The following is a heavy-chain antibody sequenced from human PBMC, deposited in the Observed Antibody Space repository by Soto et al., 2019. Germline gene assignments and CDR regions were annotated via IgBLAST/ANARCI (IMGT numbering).Heavy chain of an antibody. CDR3: ARGIGDYVWGSYRESLYNWFDP. V-gene: IGHV1-58*02. CDR2: IVVSIGNT. Sequence: SVKVSCKASGFTFSSSAMQWVRQARGQRLERIGWIVVSIGNTNYAQKFQGRVTITADESTSTAYMELSSLRSEDTAVYYCARGIGDYVWGSYRESLYNWFDPWGQGTLVTVSS. CDR1: GFTFSSSA. D-gene: IGHD3-16*02. J-gene: IGHJ5*02.